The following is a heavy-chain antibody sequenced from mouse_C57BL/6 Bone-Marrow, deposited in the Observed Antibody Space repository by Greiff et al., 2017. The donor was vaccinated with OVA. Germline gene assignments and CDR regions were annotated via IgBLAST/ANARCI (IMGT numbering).Heavy chain of an antibody. Sequence: VQLQQSGAELVRPGASVKLSCTASGFNIKDDYMHWVKQRPEQGLEWIGLIDPENGDTEYASKFQGKATITADPSSNTAYLQLSSLTSEDTAVYYCTTWDYGSSSFAYWGQGTLVTVSA. D-gene: IGHD1-1*01. CDR2: IDPENGDT. V-gene: IGHV14-4*01. CDR1: GFNIKDDY. J-gene: IGHJ3*01. CDR3: TTWDYGSSSFAY.